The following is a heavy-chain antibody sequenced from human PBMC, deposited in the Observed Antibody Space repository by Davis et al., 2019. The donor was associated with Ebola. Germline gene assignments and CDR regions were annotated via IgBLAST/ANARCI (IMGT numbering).Heavy chain of an antibody. V-gene: IGHV3-21*01. Sequence: PGGSLRLSCAASGFTFSSYSMNWVRQAPGKGLEWVSSISSSSSYIYYADLVKGRFTISRDNAKNSLYLQMNSLRAEDTAVYYCARIAAAGIYYYYGMDVWGQGTTVTVSS. CDR3: ARIAAAGIYYYYGMDV. CDR2: ISSSSSYI. CDR1: GFTFSSYS. D-gene: IGHD6-13*01. J-gene: IGHJ6*02.